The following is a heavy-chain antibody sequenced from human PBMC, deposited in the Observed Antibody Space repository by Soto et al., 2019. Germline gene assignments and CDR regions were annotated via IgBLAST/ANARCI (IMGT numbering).Heavy chain of an antibody. D-gene: IGHD2-15*01. CDR3: ANAWGPCSGGSCYYDY. CDR1: GFTFSSYG. J-gene: IGHJ4*02. Sequence: QVQLVESGGGVVQPGRSLRLSCAASGFTFSSYGMHWVRQAPGKGLEWVAVISYDGSNKYYADSVKGRFTISRNNSKNTLYLQMNSLRAEDTAVYYCANAWGPCSGGSCYYDYWGQGTLVTVSS. V-gene: IGHV3-30*18. CDR2: ISYDGSNK.